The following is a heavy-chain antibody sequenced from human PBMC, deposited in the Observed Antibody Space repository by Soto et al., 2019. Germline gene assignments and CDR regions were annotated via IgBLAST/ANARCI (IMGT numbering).Heavy chain of an antibody. V-gene: IGHV3-11*05. CDR3: ARELDGMDV. J-gene: IGHJ6*02. Sequence: QVQLVESGAGLVRPGGSLRLYCAASGITFSDYYMSWIRQAPGKGLEWVSYISSSGHYTEHADAVRGRLTTSRDNARNSLYLQMNSLRVEDTAVYCCARELDGMDVWGQGTTVTVSS. CDR2: ISSSGHYT. CDR1: GITFSDYY.